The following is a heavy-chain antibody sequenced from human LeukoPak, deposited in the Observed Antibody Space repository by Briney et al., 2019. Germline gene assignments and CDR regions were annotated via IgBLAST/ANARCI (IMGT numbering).Heavy chain of an antibody. V-gene: IGHV4-59*06. J-gene: IGHJ4*02. CDR2: IYYSGST. CDR1: GGSISNYY. Sequence: SETLSLTCTVSGGSISNYYWSWIRQHPGKGLEWIGYIYYSGSTYYNPSLKSRVTISVDTSKNQFSLKLSSVTAADTAVYYCARAGVSGGSCHFDYWGQGTLVTVSS. D-gene: IGHD2-15*01. CDR3: ARAGVSGGSCHFDY.